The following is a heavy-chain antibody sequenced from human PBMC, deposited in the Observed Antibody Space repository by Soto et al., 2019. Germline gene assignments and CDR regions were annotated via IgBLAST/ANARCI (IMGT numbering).Heavy chain of an antibody. CDR2: IYYSGST. V-gene: IGHV4-30-4*01. CDR3: ARRVVVVAATLGGGGFDP. CDR1: GGSISSGDYY. J-gene: IGHJ5*02. D-gene: IGHD2-15*01. Sequence: QVQLQESGPGLVKPSQTLSLTCTVSGGSISSGDYYWSWIRQPPGKGLEWIGYIYYSGSTYYNPSLIRGVTISVDTAKNQFSLKLRSVTAADTAVYYCARRVVVVAATLGGGGFDPWGQGTLVTVSS.